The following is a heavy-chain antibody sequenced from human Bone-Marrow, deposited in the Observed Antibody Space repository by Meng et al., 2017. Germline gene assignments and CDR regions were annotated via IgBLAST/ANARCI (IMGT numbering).Heavy chain of an antibody. D-gene: IGHD2-15*01. CDR2: ISSTSDV. V-gene: IGHV3-21*01. CDR1: GFIFSSFT. Sequence: GESLKISCAASGFIFSSFTMSWVRQAPGKGLEWVSSISSTSDVSYADSMKGRFTISRDNAKNSLYLQMNSLRAEDTAVYYCARDGGYCSGGSCYSGFPYYWGQGTLVTVSS. J-gene: IGHJ4*02. CDR3: ARDGGYCSGGSCYSGFPYY.